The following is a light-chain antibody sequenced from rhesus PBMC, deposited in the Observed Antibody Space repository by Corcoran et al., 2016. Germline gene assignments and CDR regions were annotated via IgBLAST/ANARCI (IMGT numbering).Light chain of an antibody. CDR3: QHYYSAPYS. CDR2: EAS. CDR1: QGITND. J-gene: IGKJ2*01. Sequence: DIQMTQSPSSLSASVGDRVTITCRASQGITNDLACYQQKPGETPKLLIYEASSLQSGIPTRFSGRGSGTDFTLTISSLQSKDFATYYCQHYYSAPYSFGQGTKVEIK. V-gene: IGKV1-21*01.